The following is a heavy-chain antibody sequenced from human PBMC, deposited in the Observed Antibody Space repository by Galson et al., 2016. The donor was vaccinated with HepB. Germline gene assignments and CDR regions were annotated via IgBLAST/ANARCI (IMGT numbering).Heavy chain of an antibody. Sequence: LSLTCTVSGASISSYYWSWIRQPPGKGLEWIGFISHRGSTNYNPSLKSRVTMSVDTSNNQFSLKVSPVTAADTAVYYCAREKREYSSSSGWYYYYGVDVWGQGTTVTVSS. J-gene: IGHJ6*02. CDR3: AREKREYSSSSGWYYYYGVDV. CDR1: GASISSYY. D-gene: IGHD6-6*01. CDR2: ISHRGST. V-gene: IGHV4-59*01.